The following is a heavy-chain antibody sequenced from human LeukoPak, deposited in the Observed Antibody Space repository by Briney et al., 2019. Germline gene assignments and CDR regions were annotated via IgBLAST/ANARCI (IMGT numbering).Heavy chain of an antibody. CDR1: GFTFSSYG. V-gene: IGHV3-23*01. D-gene: IGHD3-22*01. J-gene: IGHJ4*02. CDR2: ISGSGGST. CDR3: TTDGGHYYDSSGNDY. Sequence: GGSLRLSCAASGFTFSSYGMSWVRQAPGKGLEWVSAISGSGGSTYYADSVKGRFTISRDNSKNTLYLQMNSLRAEDTAVYYCTTDGGHYYDSSGNDYWGQGTLVTVSS.